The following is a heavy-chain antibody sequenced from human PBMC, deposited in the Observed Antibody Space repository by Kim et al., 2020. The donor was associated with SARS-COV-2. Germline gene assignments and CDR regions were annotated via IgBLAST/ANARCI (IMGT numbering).Heavy chain of an antibody. J-gene: IGHJ4*02. D-gene: IGHD7-27*01. Sequence: TRDVAAPVKYRFTITSDDSKNTLYLQMNRLKTDDTAVYYCTNDLPGALDYWGQGTLVTVSS. CDR3: TNDLPGALDY. CDR2: TR. V-gene: IGHV3-15*01.